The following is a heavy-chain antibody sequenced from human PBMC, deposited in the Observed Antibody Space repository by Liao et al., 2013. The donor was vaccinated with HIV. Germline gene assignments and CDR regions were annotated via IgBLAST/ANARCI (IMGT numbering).Heavy chain of an antibody. CDR2: INHSGGT. Sequence: QVHLQQWGAGLLKPSETLSLTCAVYGGSFSGYYWSWIRQSPGKGLEWIGEINHSGGTKYSPSLKSRVTISADTSKNQFSLKLRSVTAADTAVYYCARSYSRALGWFDPWGQGTLVTVSS. CDR1: GGSFSGYY. CDR3: ARSYSRALGWFDP. D-gene: IGHD4-11*01. J-gene: IGHJ5*02. V-gene: IGHV4-34*01.